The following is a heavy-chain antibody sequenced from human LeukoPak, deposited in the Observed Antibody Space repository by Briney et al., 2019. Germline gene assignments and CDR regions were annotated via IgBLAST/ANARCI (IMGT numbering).Heavy chain of an antibody. D-gene: IGHD1-1*01. CDR3: ARLVRAWNDHFDP. CDR1: ADSFSTFS. Sequence: SQTLSLTCTVAADSFSTFSCSWIRQPPGMGLEWIGYIQASGDTKYSPALKSRVTISLDPSKNQFSLNLRSVTAADTAVYYCARLVRAWNDHFDPWGQGTLVTVSS. CDR2: IQASGDT. J-gene: IGHJ5*02. V-gene: IGHV4-4*09.